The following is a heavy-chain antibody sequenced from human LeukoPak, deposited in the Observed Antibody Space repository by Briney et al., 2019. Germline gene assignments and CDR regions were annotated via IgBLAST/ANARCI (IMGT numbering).Heavy chain of an antibody. V-gene: IGHV4-59*01. CDR2: IYYSGST. CDR1: GGSITSYY. Sequence: SETLSLTCTVSGGSITSYYWSWIRQPPGKGLEWIGYIYYSGSTNYNPSLKSRVTISVDTSKNQFSLKLSCVTAADTAVYYCARETSGSGIDYWGQGSLVTVSS. J-gene: IGHJ4*02. D-gene: IGHD3-10*01. CDR3: ARETSGSGIDY.